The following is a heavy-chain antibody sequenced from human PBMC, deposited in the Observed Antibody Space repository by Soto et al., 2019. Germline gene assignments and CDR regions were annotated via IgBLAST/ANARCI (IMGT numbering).Heavy chain of an antibody. D-gene: IGHD5-12*01. CDR3: ARERGYSGYDSPRFYYGMDV. CDR1: GFTFSSYG. J-gene: IGHJ6*02. Sequence: QVQLVESGGGVVQPGRSLRLSCAASGFTFSSYGMHWVRQAPGKGLEWVAVIWYDGSNKWYADSVKGRFTISRDNSKNTLYLQMNRPSAEDTAVYSCARERGYSGYDSPRFYYGMDVWGQGTTVTVSS. CDR2: IWYDGSNK. V-gene: IGHV3-33*01.